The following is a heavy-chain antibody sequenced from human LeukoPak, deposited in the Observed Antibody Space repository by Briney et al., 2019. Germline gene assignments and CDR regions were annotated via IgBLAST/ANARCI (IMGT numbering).Heavy chain of an antibody. CDR1: GFTLSSYW. V-gene: IGHV3-74*01. CDR3: ARGLGLGAFDI. J-gene: IGHJ3*02. D-gene: IGHD7-27*01. Sequence: PGRSLRLSCAASGFTLSSYWMYWVRQAPGKGLVWLSHINNDGSGTSYADSVRGRFTFSRDNARNTLFLQMNSLRAEDTAVYYCARGLGLGAFDIWGQGTVVTVSS. CDR2: INNDGSGT.